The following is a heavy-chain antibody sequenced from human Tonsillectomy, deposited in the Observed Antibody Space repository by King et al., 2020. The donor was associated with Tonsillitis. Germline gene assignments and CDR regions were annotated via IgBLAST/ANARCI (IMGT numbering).Heavy chain of an antibody. CDR3: ARGRFLGVPSAITTFNWFDP. Sequence: VQLQQWGAGLLKPSETLSLTCAVSGGSFSGYYWSWIRQPPGKGLEWIGEVNHSGSTNYNPSLKSRVTISVDTSKNQFSLNLSSVTAADTALYYCARGRFLGVPSAITTFNWFDPWGQGTLVTVSS. CDR2: VNHSGST. CDR1: GGSFSGYY. J-gene: IGHJ5*02. V-gene: IGHV4-34*01. D-gene: IGHD2-2*01.